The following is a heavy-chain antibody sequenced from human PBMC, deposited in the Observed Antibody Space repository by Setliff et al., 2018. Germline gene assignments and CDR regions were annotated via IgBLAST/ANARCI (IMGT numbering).Heavy chain of an antibody. V-gene: IGHV1-69*10. D-gene: IGHD3-10*01. CDR1: GGTFSSYA. CDR3: ARVYYGSGSYLGAFDI. CDR2: IIPILGIA. Sequence: GASVKVSCKASGGTFSSYAISWVRQAPGQGLEWMGGIIPILGIANYAQKFQGRVTITADKYTSTAYMELSSLRSEDTAVYYCARVYYGSGSYLGAFDIWGQGTRATV. J-gene: IGHJ3*02.